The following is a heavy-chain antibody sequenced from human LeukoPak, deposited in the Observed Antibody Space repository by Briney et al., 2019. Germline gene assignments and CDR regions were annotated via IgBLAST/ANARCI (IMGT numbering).Heavy chain of an antibody. CDR3: ARGSRYGDSLPNYYYYYMDV. J-gene: IGHJ6*03. V-gene: IGHV4-61*02. D-gene: IGHD4-17*01. CDR2: IYTSGST. Sequence: PSQTLSLTCTVSGGSISSGSYYWSWIRQPAGKGLEWIGRIYTSGSTNYNPSLKSRVTISVDTSKNQFSLKLSSVTAADTAVYYCARGSRYGDSLPNYYYYYMDVWGNGTTVTVSS. CDR1: GGSISSGSYY.